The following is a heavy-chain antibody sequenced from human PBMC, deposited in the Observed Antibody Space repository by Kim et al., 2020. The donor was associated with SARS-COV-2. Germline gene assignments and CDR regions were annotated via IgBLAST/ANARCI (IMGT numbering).Heavy chain of an antibody. Sequence: SETLSLTCAVSGGSISSSNWWNWVRQPPGKGLEWSGKIYHSGGTNYNPSLKIRVTISVDKSKNQFSLKLSSVTAADTAVYYCARDRDGEAGGLGYWGQGTLVTVSS. J-gene: IGHJ4*02. V-gene: IGHV4-4*02. D-gene: IGHD3-10*01. CDR2: IYHSGGT. CDR3: ARDRDGEAGGLGY. CDR1: GGSISSSNW.